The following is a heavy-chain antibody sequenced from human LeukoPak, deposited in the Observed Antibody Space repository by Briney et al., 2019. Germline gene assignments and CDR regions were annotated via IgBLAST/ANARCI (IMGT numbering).Heavy chain of an antibody. D-gene: IGHD5-24*01. CDR1: GFTFSSYA. J-gene: IGHJ4*02. V-gene: IGHV3-23*01. CDR3: AKSGYNRFDY. Sequence: GGSLRLSCAASGFTFSSYAMNWVRQAPGKGLEWVSAITGSGGRTYYADSVKGRFTISRDNSKNTLYLQMNSLRAEDTAVYFCAKSGYNRFDYWGQGTLVTVSS. CDR2: ITGSGGRT.